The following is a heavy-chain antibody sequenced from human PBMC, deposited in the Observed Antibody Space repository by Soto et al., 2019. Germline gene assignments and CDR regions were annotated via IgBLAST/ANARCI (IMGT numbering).Heavy chain of an antibody. J-gene: IGHJ6*03. CDR1: GYTFTSYG. Sequence: ASVKVSCKASGYTFTSYGISWVRQAPGQGLEWMGWISAYNGNTNYAQKPQGRVTMTTDTSTSTAYMELRSLRSDDTAVYYCARDYYDIGYYYMDVWGKGTTVTVSS. V-gene: IGHV1-18*01. CDR2: ISAYNGNT. CDR3: ARDYYDIGYYYMDV. D-gene: IGHD3-9*01.